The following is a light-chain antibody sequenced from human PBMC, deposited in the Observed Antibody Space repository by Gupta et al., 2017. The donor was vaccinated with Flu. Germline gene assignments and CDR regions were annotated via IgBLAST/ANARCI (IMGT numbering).Light chain of an antibody. Sequence: DIKMTQSPSYLSASVRDRVTITCQASQDISNYLNWYQQKPGKGPKLLIYDASNLETGVPSRFSGSGSGTDFTFTISSLQPEDIATYYCQQYDNLPLTFGGGTKVDIK. CDR3: QQYDNLPLT. CDR1: QDISNY. J-gene: IGKJ4*01. V-gene: IGKV1-33*01. CDR2: DAS.